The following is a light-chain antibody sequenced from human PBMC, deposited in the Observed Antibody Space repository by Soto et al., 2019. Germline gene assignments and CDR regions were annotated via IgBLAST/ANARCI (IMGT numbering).Light chain of an antibody. CDR3: QVWDSSTAV. CDR2: RDT. Sequence: SYELTQPLSVSVALGHTARITCGADKSGGKIVHWYQQKPGQAPVVVIYRDTNRPSGIPERFSGSNSENTATLTISRAQAGDEAEYYCQVWDSSTAVFGPGTKVTVL. V-gene: IGLV3-9*01. CDR1: KSGGKI. J-gene: IGLJ1*01.